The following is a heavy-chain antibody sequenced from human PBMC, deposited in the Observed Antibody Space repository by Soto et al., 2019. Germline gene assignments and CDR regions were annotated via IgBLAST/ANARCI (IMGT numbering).Heavy chain of an antibody. CDR2: INHSGST. D-gene: IGHD1-7*01. CDR3: ARARWGNWNYDLDWFDP. J-gene: IGHJ5*02. Sequence: SETLSLTCAVYGGSFSGYYWSWIRQPPGKGLEWIGEINHSGSTNYNPSLKSRVTISVDTSKNQFSLKLSSVTAADTAVYYCARARWGNWNYDLDWFDPWGQGTLVTVSS. CDR1: GGSFSGYY. V-gene: IGHV4-34*01.